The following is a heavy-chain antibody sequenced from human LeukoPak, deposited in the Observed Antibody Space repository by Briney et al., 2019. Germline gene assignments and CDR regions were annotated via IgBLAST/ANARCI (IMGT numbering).Heavy chain of an antibody. CDR2: ISAYNGNT. CDR3: ARLVEWLRSKNYHYFDY. CDR1: GYTFTSYG. Sequence: ASVKVSCKASGYTFTSYGISWVRQAPGQGLEWMGWISAYNGNTNYAQKLLGRVTMTTDTSTSTAYMELRSLRSDDTAVYYCARLVEWLRSKNYHYFDYWGQGTLVTVSS. J-gene: IGHJ4*02. D-gene: IGHD5-12*01. V-gene: IGHV1-18*04.